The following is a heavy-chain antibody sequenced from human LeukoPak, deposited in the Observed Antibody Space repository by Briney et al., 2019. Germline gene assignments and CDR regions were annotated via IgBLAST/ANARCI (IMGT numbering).Heavy chain of an antibody. J-gene: IGHJ6*03. V-gene: IGHV3-7*01. D-gene: IGHD1-26*01. CDR2: IKQDGSEK. CDR1: RFTFSNYW. CDR3: ARGGGSYDSLDV. Sequence: PGGSLRLSCAASRFTFSNYWMAWVRQAPGKGLEWVANIKQDGSEKYYVDSVKGRFTISRDNAKKSLHLQMNSLRAEDTAVYYCARGGGSYDSLDVWGKGTTVPISS.